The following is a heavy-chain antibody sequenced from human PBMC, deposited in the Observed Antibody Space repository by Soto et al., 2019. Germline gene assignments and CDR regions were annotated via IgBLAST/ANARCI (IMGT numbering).Heavy chain of an antibody. J-gene: IGHJ6*02. Sequence: QVQLVQSGAEVKKPGSSVKVSCKASGGTFSSYAISWVRQAPGQGLEWMGGIIPIFGTANYAQKLQGRVTITADESTSTAYMELSSLRSEDTAVYYCARGYCSGGSCYSPFYYYYYGMDVWGQGTTVTVSS. D-gene: IGHD2-15*01. CDR1: GGTFSSYA. CDR3: ARGYCSGGSCYSPFYYYYYGMDV. V-gene: IGHV1-69*01. CDR2: IIPIFGTA.